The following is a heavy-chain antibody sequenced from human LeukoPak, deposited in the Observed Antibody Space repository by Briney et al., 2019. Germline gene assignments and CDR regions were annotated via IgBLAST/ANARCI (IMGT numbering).Heavy chain of an antibody. J-gene: IGHJ4*02. CDR3: ARDANGDYGYFDY. D-gene: IGHD4-17*01. V-gene: IGHV3-33*01. CDR2: IWYDGSNK. CDR1: GLTFRNYG. Sequence: GGSLRLSCAASGLTFRNYGMHWVRQAPGKGLEWVAVIWYDGSNKYYADSVKGRFTISRDNSKNTLYLQMNSLRAEDTAVYYCARDANGDYGYFDYWGQGTLVTVSS.